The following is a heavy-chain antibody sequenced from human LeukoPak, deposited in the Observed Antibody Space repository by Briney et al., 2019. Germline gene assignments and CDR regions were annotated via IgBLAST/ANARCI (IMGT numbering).Heavy chain of an antibody. D-gene: IGHD2-2*01. CDR1: GYTLTELS. Sequence: ASVKVSCKVSGYTLTELSMHWVRQAPGKGLEWMGGFDPEDGETIYAQKFQGRVTMTEDTSTDTAYMELSSLRSEDTAVYYCARDEDIVVVPAAPPPYWGQGTLVTVSS. CDR2: FDPEDGET. J-gene: IGHJ4*02. V-gene: IGHV1-24*01. CDR3: ARDEDIVVVPAAPPPY.